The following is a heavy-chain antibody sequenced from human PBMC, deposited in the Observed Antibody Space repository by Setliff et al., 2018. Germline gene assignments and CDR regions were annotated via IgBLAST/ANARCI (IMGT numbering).Heavy chain of an antibody. CDR1: GFAFSSYS. D-gene: IGHD3-9*01. Sequence: PGGSLRLSCAASGFAFSSYSMNWVRQAPGKGLEWVSHISNSGSTIYYADSVKGRFTISRDNSKNTLYLQMRSLRAEDTAIYYCANHNPARRALNGTPLDNWGQGTLVTVSS. CDR3: ANHNPARRALNGTPLDN. J-gene: IGHJ4*02. V-gene: IGHV3-48*01. CDR2: ISNSGSTI.